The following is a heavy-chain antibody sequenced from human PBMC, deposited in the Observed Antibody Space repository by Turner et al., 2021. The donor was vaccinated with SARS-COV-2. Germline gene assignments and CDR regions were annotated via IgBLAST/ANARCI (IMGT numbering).Heavy chain of an antibody. CDR1: GDSISSSRYY. CDR2: IYYSGST. Sequence: QLQLQDSGPGLVKPSETLSLTCTVSGDSISSSRYYWGWIRQPPGKGLEWIGSIYYSGSTYYNPSLKSRVTISVDTSKNQFSLILSSVTAADTAVYYCARSNYDFWSGYYTFYFDYWGQGTLVTVSS. CDR3: ARSNYDFWSGYYTFYFDY. D-gene: IGHD3-3*01. V-gene: IGHV4-39*01. J-gene: IGHJ4*02.